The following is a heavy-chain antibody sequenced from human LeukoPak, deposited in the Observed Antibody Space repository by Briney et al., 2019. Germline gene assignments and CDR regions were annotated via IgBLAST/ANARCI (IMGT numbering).Heavy chain of an antibody. CDR3: AKDPPYYYDSSGY. CDR2: IRYDGSNK. J-gene: IGHJ4*02. V-gene: IGHV3-30*02. D-gene: IGHD3-22*01. CDR1: GFTFSSYG. Sequence: PGGSLRLSCAASGFTFSSYGMHWVRRAPGKGLEWVAFIRYDGSNKYYADSVKGRFTISRDNSKNTLYLQMNSLRAEDTAVYYCAKDPPYYYDSSGYWGQGTLVTVSS.